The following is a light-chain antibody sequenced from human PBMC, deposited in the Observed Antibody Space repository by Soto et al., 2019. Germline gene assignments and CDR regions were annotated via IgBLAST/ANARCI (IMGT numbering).Light chain of an antibody. J-gene: IGKJ1*01. CDR3: QQYDSSPWT. CDR1: QSVSSSF. Sequence: EIVLTQSPGTLSLSPGERATLSCRASQSVSSSFLAWYQHKPGQAPRLLIYGASSRATGIPDRFSGNGSGTDFTLTISRLEPEDFAVYYCQQYDSSPWTFGQGTKVEIK. CDR2: GAS. V-gene: IGKV3-20*01.